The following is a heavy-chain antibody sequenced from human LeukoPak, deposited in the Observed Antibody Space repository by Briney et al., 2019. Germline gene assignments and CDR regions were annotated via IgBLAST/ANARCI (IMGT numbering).Heavy chain of an antibody. CDR2: ISGSGGTT. Sequence: GGSLRLSCAASGFTFDNYAMSWVRQAPGKGLECVSGISGSGGTTAYADSVKGRFTISRDNSKNTLYLQMNSLRAEDTAVYYCAKDYRDFWSGYYGYFDFWGHGTRVTASS. CDR3: AKDYRDFWSGYYGYFDF. CDR1: GFTFDNYA. D-gene: IGHD3-3*01. V-gene: IGHV3-23*01. J-gene: IGHJ4*01.